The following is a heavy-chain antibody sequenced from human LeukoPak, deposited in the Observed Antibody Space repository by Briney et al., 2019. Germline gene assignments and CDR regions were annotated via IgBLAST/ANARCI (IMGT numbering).Heavy chain of an antibody. Sequence: PGRSLRLSCTTSGFTFSHYAMHWVRQAPGKELEWVAVIWNDGSDKYYGDSVKGRFTIPRDNSKKTVYLQLSSLRVEDTAVYYCAKDAERGFDFSNSLQSWGQGTLVTVSS. CDR1: GFTFSHYA. CDR3: AKDAERGFDFSNSLQS. J-gene: IGHJ4*02. CDR2: IWNDGSDK. D-gene: IGHD4-11*01. V-gene: IGHV3-33*06.